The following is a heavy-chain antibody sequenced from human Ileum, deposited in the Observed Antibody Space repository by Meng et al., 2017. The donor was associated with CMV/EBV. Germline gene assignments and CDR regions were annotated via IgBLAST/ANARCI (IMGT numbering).Heavy chain of an antibody. Sequence: GESLKISCAVSGLTFSNAWMTWVRQAPGKGLEWVGRIQSNSNGGTTNYAAPVKGRFTSLRDDSKNTVYLVMNSLKADDTAIDYCTPLVTGTTTRLFDYWGQGTLVTVSS. CDR1: GLTFSNAW. J-gene: IGHJ4*02. CDR3: TPLVTGTTTRLFDY. D-gene: IGHD1/OR15-1a*01. V-gene: IGHV3-15*01. CDR2: IQSNSNGGTT.